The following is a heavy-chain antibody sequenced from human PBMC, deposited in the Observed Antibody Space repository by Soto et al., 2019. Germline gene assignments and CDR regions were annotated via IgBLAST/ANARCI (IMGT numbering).Heavy chain of an antibody. Sequence: EVQLVESGGGLVQPGGSLRLSCAASEFTSSSYWMSWVRQVPGRGLEWVANINQDGSEKYYVDSVRGRFTISRDNAKNSLYLQMNSLRAEDTAVYYCACAPNWNYGYWGQGTLVTVSS. CDR1: EFTSSSYW. V-gene: IGHV3-7*01. CDR2: INQDGSEK. D-gene: IGHD1-7*01. J-gene: IGHJ4*02. CDR3: ACAPNWNYGY.